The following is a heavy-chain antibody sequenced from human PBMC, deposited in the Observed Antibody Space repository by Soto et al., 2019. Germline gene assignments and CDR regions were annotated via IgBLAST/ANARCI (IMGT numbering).Heavy chain of an antibody. CDR1: GYTLTSYG. V-gene: IGHV1-18*01. J-gene: IGHJ4*02. D-gene: IGHD4-17*01. CDR2: ISAYNGNT. CDR3: ARGTTVETGNY. Sequence: QVKLLQSGAEVKKPGASVKVSCKASGYTLTSYGISWVRQAPGQGLEWMGWISAYNGNTNYAQKPQGRDTMTTTTYTRTAYLELRSLRADDTAVYYCARGTTVETGNYWGEGTLVTVSS.